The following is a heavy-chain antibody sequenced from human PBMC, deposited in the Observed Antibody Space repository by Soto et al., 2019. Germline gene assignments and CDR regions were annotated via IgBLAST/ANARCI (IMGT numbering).Heavy chain of an antibody. CDR2: IWYDGSHK. D-gene: IGHD1-26*01. CDR1: GFTFSTYG. J-gene: IGHJ4*02. V-gene: IGHV3-33*01. Sequence: QVQLVESGGGVVQPGRSLRLSCAASGFTFSTYGMHWVRQAPGTGLEWVAVIWYDGSHKDYADSVKGRFTISRDNSKNTLYLQMNSLRVEDTGVYYCARAVGPFDYWGQGTLVGVSS. CDR3: ARAVGPFDY.